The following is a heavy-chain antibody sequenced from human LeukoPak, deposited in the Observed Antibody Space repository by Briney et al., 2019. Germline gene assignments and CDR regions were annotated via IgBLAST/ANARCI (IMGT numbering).Heavy chain of an antibody. CDR3: ARHQEIAAAGTLDY. CDR1: GGSISSYY. D-gene: IGHD6-13*01. J-gene: IGHJ4*02. CDR2: IYTSGST. V-gene: IGHV4-4*07. Sequence: PSETLSLTCTVSGGSISSYYWTWIRQPAGKGLEWIGRIYTSGSTNYNPSLKSRVTISVDTSKNQFSLKLSYVTAADTAVYYCARHQEIAAAGTLDYWGQGNLVTVSS.